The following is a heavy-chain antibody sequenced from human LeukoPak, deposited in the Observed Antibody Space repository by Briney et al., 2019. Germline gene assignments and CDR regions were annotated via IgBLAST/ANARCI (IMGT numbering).Heavy chain of an antibody. CDR1: RFTFSSYA. CDR2: MKEDGSAT. V-gene: IGHV3-7*04. Sequence: PGGSLRLSCAASRFTFSSYAMSWVRQAPGKGLEWVAKMKEDGSATYYVDSVKGRFTISRDNAKRSLYLQMSSLKVEDTAVYYCARGGAPHFESWGQGTLVTVSS. J-gene: IGHJ4*02. D-gene: IGHD3-16*01. CDR3: ARGGAPHFES.